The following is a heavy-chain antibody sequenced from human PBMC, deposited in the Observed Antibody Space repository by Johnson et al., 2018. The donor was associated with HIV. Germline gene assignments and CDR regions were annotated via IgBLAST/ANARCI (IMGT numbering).Heavy chain of an antibody. CDR2: IYSGGST. V-gene: IGHV3-66*01. Sequence: VQLVESGGGLIQPGGSLRLSCAASGFTFSSYAMHWVRQAPGKGLEWVAVIYSGGSTYYADSVKGRFTISRDNSKNTLYLQMNSLRAEDKAVYYCARGHMVRGVTHAFDIWGQGTLVTVSS. CDR1: GFTFSSYA. J-gene: IGHJ3*02. CDR3: ARGHMVRGVTHAFDI. D-gene: IGHD3-10*01.